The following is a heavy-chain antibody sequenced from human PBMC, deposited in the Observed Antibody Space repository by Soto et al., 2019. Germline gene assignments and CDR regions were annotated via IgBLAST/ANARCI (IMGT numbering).Heavy chain of an antibody. CDR2: IYYSGST. D-gene: IGHD3-3*01. CDR1: GCSISSSSYY. J-gene: IGHJ5*02. CDR3: ARVLRFLEWFSWFDP. Sequence: QLQLQESGPGLVKPSETLSLTCTVSGCSISSSSYYWGWIRQPPGKGLEWIGSIYYSGSTYYNPSLKSRVTISVDTSKNQFSLKLSSVTAADTAVYYCARVLRFLEWFSWFDPWGQGTLVTVSS. V-gene: IGHV4-39*01.